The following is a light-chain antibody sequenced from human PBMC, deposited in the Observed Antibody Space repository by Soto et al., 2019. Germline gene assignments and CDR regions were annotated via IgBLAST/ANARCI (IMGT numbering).Light chain of an antibody. V-gene: IGKV3D-15*01. Sequence: EIVLTQSPGTLSVSTGEGATLSCRASQSVDSNLAWYQQKPGQAPRLLIYGASTRATGIPDRFRGSGSGTELSRNIRSLQFEDFAVYYRQQHDSWPLTLGGGTKVDIK. J-gene: IGKJ4*01. CDR2: GAS. CDR1: QSVDSN. CDR3: QQHDSWPLT.